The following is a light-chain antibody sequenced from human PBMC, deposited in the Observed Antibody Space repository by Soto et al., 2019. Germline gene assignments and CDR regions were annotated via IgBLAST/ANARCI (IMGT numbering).Light chain of an antibody. V-gene: IGKV3-15*01. CDR1: QSVSSN. Sequence: ILMTQSPATLSVSPGERATLSCRASQSVSSNLAWYQQKPGQAPRLLIFGASTRASGIPARSSASGSGTEFSLTISSLQSEDFAVYYCQQYSNWPLTFGGGTKVDIK. J-gene: IGKJ4*01. CDR3: QQYSNWPLT. CDR2: GAS.